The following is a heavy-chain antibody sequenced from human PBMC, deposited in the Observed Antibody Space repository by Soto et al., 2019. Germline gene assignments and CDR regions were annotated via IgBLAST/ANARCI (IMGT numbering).Heavy chain of an antibody. CDR2: MNPNGANT. V-gene: IGHV1-8*01. Sequence: GASVKVSCKASGYTFSNNDISSLRQAPGQGPEWMGWMNPNGANTGYAQNFRGRVTMTRNTSINTAYMELSSLRSDDTAIYYCARMATSGSLTWFDPWGQGPLVTVSS. D-gene: IGHD1-1*01. CDR3: ARMATSGSLTWFDP. CDR1: GYTFSNND. J-gene: IGHJ5*02.